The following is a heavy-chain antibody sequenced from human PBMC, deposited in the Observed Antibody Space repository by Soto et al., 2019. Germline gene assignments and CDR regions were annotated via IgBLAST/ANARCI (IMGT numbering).Heavy chain of an antibody. CDR1: GFTFSSYA. D-gene: IGHD5-18*01. V-gene: IGHV3-23*01. J-gene: IGHJ4*02. CDR2: ISGSGGST. CDR3: AKDLRGYSYGTVCDY. Sequence: GGSLRLSCAASGFTFSSYAMSWVRQAPGKGLEWVSAISGSGGSTYYADSVKGRFTISRDNSKNTLYLQMNSLRAEDTAVYYCAKDLRGYSYGTVCDYWGQGTLVTVSS.